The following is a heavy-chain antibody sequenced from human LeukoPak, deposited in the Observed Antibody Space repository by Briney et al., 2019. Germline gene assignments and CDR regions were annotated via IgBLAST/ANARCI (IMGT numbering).Heavy chain of an antibody. J-gene: IGHJ4*02. CDR2: IYPGDSET. CDR3: ARQKKDYYDSSGTTDY. Sequence: GESLKISCKGSGYSFTSYWIGWVRQMPGKGLEWMGIIYPGDSETRYSPSFQGQVTISADKSISTAYLQWSSLKASDTAMYYCARQKKDYYDSSGTTDYWGQGTLVTVSS. D-gene: IGHD3-22*01. V-gene: IGHV5-51*01. CDR1: GYSFTSYW.